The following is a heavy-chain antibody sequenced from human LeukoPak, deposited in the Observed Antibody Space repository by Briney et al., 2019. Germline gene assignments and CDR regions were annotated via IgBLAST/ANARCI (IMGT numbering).Heavy chain of an antibody. J-gene: IGHJ6*03. CDR3: ARDQGSGSYPYYYYYMDV. D-gene: IGHD1-26*01. V-gene: IGHV4-4*07. Sequence: TSSETLSLTCTVSGGSISSYYWSWIRQPAGKGLEWIGRIYTSGSTNDNPPLKGRVTMSVDTSKSQFSLKLSSVTAADTAVYYCARDQGSGSYPYYYYYMDVWGKGTTVTVSS. CDR2: IYTSGST. CDR1: GGSISSYY.